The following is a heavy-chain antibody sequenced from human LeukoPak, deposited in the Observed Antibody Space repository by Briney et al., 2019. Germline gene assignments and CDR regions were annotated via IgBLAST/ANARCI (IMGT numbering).Heavy chain of an antibody. J-gene: IGHJ4*02. V-gene: IGHV3-74*01. CDR3: ARSVIGANSRGLDY. CDR1: GFTFSNYW. D-gene: IGHD4/OR15-4a*01. Sequence: GGSLRLSCAASGFTFSNYWMHWVRQAPGKGLVWVSRIHSDGSATYYADSVRGRFTISRNNAKNTLYLQMNSLRAEDTAVYYCARSVIGANSRGLDYWGQGILVTVSS. CDR2: IHSDGSAT.